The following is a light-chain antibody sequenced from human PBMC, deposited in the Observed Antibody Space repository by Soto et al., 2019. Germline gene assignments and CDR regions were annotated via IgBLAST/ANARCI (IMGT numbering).Light chain of an antibody. CDR3: LQDYNYPFT. V-gene: IGKV1-6*01. Sequence: IQMTQSPSSLSASVGDRVTITCRASQAITNDLGWFQQKPGKAPKLLIYSSSTLQSGVPSRFSGSGSGTDFSLTISSLQPEDFAPYFCLQDYNYPFTFGGGTKVEIK. CDR1: QAITND. J-gene: IGKJ4*01. CDR2: SSS.